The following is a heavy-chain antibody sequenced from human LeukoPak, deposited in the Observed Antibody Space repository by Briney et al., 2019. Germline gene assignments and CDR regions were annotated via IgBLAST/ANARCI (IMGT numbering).Heavy chain of an antibody. CDR1: GGTFSSYA. J-gene: IGHJ5*02. CDR3: AATLGSVGLWSGYYWFDP. Sequence: VASVKVSCKASGGTFSSYAISWVRQAPGQGLEWMGGIIPIFGTANYAQKFQGRVTITTDESTSTAYMELSSLRSEDTAVYYCAATLGSVGLWSGYYWFDPWGQGTLVTVSS. V-gene: IGHV1-69*05. D-gene: IGHD3-3*01. CDR2: IIPIFGTA.